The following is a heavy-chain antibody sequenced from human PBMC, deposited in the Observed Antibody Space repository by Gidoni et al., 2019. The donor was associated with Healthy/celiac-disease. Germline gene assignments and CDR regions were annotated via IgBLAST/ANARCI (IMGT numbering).Heavy chain of an antibody. CDR3: ARDLMGYCSGGSCYSLDY. D-gene: IGHD2-15*01. Sequence: QVQLQQSGPGLVKPSQTISLTCAISGASVSSHSAAWNWIRQSPSRGLEWLGRTYYRSKWYNDYAVSVKSRITINPDTSKNQFSLQLNSVTPEDTAVYYCARDLMGYCSGGSCYSLDYWGQGTLVTVSS. J-gene: IGHJ4*02. V-gene: IGHV6-1*01. CDR1: GASVSSHSAA. CDR2: TYYRSKWYN.